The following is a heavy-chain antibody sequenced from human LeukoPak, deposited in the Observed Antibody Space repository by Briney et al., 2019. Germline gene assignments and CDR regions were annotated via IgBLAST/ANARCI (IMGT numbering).Heavy chain of an antibody. CDR2: IKPDEGEK. Sequence: PGGSLRLSCAASGFTFSSDWMIWVRRAPGKGLEWVANIKPDEGEKYYVDSVKGRFTVSRDNAKNSLYLQMNSLRAEDTALYYCARGQYYDSSGYLGDVYWGQGTLVTVSS. V-gene: IGHV3-7*03. J-gene: IGHJ4*02. D-gene: IGHD3-22*01. CDR1: GFTFSSDW. CDR3: ARGQYYDSSGYLGDVY.